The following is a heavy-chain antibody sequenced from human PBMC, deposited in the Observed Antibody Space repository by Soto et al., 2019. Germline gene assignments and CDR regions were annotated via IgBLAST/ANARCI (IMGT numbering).Heavy chain of an antibody. D-gene: IGHD1-26*01. Sequence: EVQLSESGGRLAQPGASLRLSCAAAGFTFTNYAMTWVRQSPGKGLQWVSGISATGGLKYYADSVQGRFTISRDNSNNTLYLQMDNLRDEDTAIYYCAREVGAPSGWLDCWGQGTQVTVSS. V-gene: IGHV3-23*01. CDR2: ISATGGLK. J-gene: IGHJ5*01. CDR1: GFTFTNYA. CDR3: AREVGAPSGWLDC.